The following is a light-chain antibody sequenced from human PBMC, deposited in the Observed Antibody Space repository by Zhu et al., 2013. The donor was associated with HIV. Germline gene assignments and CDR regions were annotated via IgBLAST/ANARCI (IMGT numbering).Light chain of an antibody. J-gene: IGKJ4*01. Sequence: AIQMTQSPSSLSASVGDRVTITCRASQGIRNDLGWYQQKPGKAPNLLIYAASTLQSGVPSRFSGSGSGTDFTLTISSLQPEDFAVYYCQQYGGSPLTFGGGTTVEIK. CDR2: AAS. CDR1: QGIRND. CDR3: QQYGGSPLT. V-gene: IGKV1-6*01.